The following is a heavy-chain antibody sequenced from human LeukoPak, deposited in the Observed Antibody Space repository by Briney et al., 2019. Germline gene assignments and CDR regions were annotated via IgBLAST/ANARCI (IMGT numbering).Heavy chain of an antibody. CDR2: IYYSGST. CDR3: ARGNWNYPAAFDY. V-gene: IGHV4-59*01. D-gene: IGHD1-7*01. J-gene: IGHJ4*02. CDR1: GGSISSYY. Sequence: SETLSLTCTVSGGSISSYYWSWIRQPPGKGLEWIGYIYYSGSTNYNPSLKSRVTISVDTSKNQFSLKLSSVTAADTAVYYCARGNWNYPAAFDYWGQGTLVTVSS.